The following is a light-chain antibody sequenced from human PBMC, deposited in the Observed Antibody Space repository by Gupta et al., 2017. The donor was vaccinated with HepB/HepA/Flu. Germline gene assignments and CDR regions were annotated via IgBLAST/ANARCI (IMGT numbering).Light chain of an antibody. CDR3: ASCSTSGTLVL. CDR2: DDS. Sequence: QSALTQPASVSGSPGQSTTISCTGTNSDIGGYNCVSWYQQYPGKTPKLLICDDSNRPSGISNRFSGSKSGNTASLTISGLQAEDEADYYCASCSTSGTLVLFGGGTKLTVL. V-gene: IGLV2-14*03. J-gene: IGLJ2*01. CDR1: NSDIGGYNC.